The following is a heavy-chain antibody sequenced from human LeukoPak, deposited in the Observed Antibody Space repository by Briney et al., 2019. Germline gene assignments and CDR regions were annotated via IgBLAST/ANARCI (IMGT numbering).Heavy chain of an antibody. D-gene: IGHD3-22*01. J-gene: IGHJ4*02. CDR1: GFTFSSYW. CDR2: IKQDGSEK. V-gene: IGHV3-7*01. Sequence: GGSLRLSCAASGFTFSSYWMSWVRQAPGKGLEWVANIKQDGSEKYYVDSVKGRFTISRHNAKNSLYLQMNSLRAEDTAVYYCARSKDYYDSSGFDYWGQGTRVTVSS. CDR3: ARSKDYYDSSGFDY.